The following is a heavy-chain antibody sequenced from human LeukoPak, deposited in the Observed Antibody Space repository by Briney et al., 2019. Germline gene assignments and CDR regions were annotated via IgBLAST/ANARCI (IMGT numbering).Heavy chain of an antibody. D-gene: IGHD5-12*01. Sequence: GGSLRLSCAASGFTFNTYNLNWVRQAPGKGLEWVSSISGSGTSIYYADSVKGRFTISRDNANNSLYLQMNSLRAEDTAVYYCARVNGGYESIGMDYWGQGTLVTVSS. CDR3: ARVNGGYESIGMDY. V-gene: IGHV3-21*06. J-gene: IGHJ4*02. CDR2: ISGSGTSI. CDR1: GFTFNTYN.